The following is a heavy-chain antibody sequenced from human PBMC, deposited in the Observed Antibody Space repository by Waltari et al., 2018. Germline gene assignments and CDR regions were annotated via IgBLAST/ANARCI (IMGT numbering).Heavy chain of an antibody. J-gene: IGHJ4*02. CDR1: GFTVNNNY. Sequence: EVQLVESGGGLIQPGGSLRVSCAASGFTVNNNYMIWVRQAPGKGLGWVSLRFSGGNTFYADSVRGRFTISRDSSKNTLYLQMNSLRTEDTAVYYCASSPKEGYWGQGTLVTVSS. CDR3: ASSPKEGY. CDR2: RFSGGNT. V-gene: IGHV3-53*01.